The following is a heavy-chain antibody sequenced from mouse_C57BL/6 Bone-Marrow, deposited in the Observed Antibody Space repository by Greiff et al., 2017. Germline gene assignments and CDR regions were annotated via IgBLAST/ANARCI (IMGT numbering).Heavy chain of an antibody. CDR2: ISDGGSYT. CDR3: ARMCYWYFDV. Sequence: EVKLMESGGGLVKPGGSLKLSCAASGFTFSSYAMSWVRQTPEKRLEWVATISDGGSYTYYPDNVKGRVTISRDNAKNNLYLQMSHLKSEDTAMYYCARMCYWYFDVWGTGTTVTVSS. CDR1: GFTFSSYA. J-gene: IGHJ1*03. V-gene: IGHV5-4*03.